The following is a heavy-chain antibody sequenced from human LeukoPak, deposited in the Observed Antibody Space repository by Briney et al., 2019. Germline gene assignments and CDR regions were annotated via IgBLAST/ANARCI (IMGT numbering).Heavy chain of an antibody. J-gene: IGHJ4*02. CDR2: INPKTGNI. D-gene: IGHD1-26*01. CDR1: GYIFSGYY. V-gene: IGHV1-2*02. CDR3: ARDISGGSLTNPNEFDY. Sequence: ASVKVSCKASGYIFSGYYMHWVRQVPGQGLEWMGCINPKTGNINYAQTFQDRVTLTRDTSTSTAYMELSGLRSDDTAVYYCARDISGGSLTNPNEFDYWGQGTLVTVSS.